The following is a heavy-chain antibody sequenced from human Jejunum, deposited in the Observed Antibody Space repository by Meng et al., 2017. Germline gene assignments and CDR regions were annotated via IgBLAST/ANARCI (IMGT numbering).Heavy chain of an antibody. CDR3: ARDHMGSLDY. J-gene: IGHJ4*02. CDR2: AST. D-gene: IGHD1-26*01. CDR1: GGSVSRAGYQ. Sequence: QWQLNGSGPGLVRPSETLSLICTVSGGSVSRAGYQWGWIRQPPGKGLEWIGYASTNYTPSLKSRVTISLDTSRNQFSLSLSSVTAADTAVYYCARDHMGSLDYWGQGILVTVSS. V-gene: IGHV4-61*08.